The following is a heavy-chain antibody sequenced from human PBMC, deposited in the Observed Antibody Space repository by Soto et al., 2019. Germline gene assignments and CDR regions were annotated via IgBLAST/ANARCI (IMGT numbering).Heavy chain of an antibody. CDR3: ARLPTVTTSSYYYYGMDV. D-gene: IGHD4-4*01. CDR2: IYHSGST. CDR1: GGSISSGGYS. V-gene: IGHV4-30-2*01. J-gene: IGHJ6*02. Sequence: SETLSLTCAVSGGSISSGGYSWSWIRQPPGKGLGWIGYIYHSGSTYYNPSLKSRVTISVDRSKNQFSLKLSSVTAADTAVYYCARLPTVTTSSYYYYGMDVWGQGTTVTVSS.